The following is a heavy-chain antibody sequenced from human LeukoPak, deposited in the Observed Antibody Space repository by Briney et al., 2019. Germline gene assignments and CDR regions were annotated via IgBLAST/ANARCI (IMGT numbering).Heavy chain of an antibody. J-gene: IGHJ4*02. V-gene: IGHV4-31*03. CDR1: GGSISSGGYY. CDR2: IYYSGST. Sequence: SQTLSLTCTVSGGSISSGGYYWSWIRQHPGKGLEWIGYIYYSGSTYYNPSLKSRVTISVDTSKNQFSLKLSSVTAADTAVYCCARKRVEDYVWGSYRYTPSPFDYWGQGTLVTVSS. D-gene: IGHD3-16*02. CDR3: ARKRVEDYVWGSYRYTPSPFDY.